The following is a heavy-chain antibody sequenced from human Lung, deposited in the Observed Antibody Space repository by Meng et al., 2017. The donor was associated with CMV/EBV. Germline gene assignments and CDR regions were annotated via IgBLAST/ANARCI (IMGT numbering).Heavy chain of an antibody. CDR3: ARDGGEGHEYGMDV. Sequence: ASXXVSXKASGYTFSDYGMGWVRQAPGQGLEWMGWINPCSGHTNYAQKLQGRVTMTTDTSTSSAYMELRSLRSDDTAVYYCARDGGEGHEYGMDVWGQGTTVTVSS. CDR2: INPCSGHT. CDR1: GYTFSDYG. J-gene: IGHJ6*02. D-gene: IGHD3-16*01. V-gene: IGHV1-18*01.